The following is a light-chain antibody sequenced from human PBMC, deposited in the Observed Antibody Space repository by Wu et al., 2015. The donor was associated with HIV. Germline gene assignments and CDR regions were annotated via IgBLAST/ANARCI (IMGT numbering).Light chain of an antibody. CDR3: QQYGSSPWT. J-gene: IGKJ1*01. CDR2: DAS. V-gene: IGKV3-20*01. CDR1: QTVSSS. Sequence: EVVMTQSPATLSVSPGERATLSCRASQTVSSSLAWYQQKPGQAPRLLIYDASNRATGTPDRFSGSGSGTDFTLTISRLEPEDFAVYYCQQYGSSPWTFGQGTKVEIK.